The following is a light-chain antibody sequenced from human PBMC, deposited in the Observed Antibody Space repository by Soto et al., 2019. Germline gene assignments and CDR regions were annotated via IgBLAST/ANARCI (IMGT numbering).Light chain of an antibody. Sequence: QSALTQPRSVSGSPGQSITISCTGTSSDVGGYNYVSWYRQHPGIAPKLMIYDVSKRPSGVPDRFSGSKSGNTASLTISGLQAEDEADYYCCSYAGSYTHYVFGTGTKLTVL. J-gene: IGLJ1*01. CDR2: DVS. CDR3: CSYAGSYTHYV. V-gene: IGLV2-11*01. CDR1: SSDVGGYNY.